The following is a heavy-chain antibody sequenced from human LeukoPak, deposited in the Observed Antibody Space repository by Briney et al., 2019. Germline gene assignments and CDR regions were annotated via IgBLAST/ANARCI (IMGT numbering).Heavy chain of an antibody. CDR3: ARGSSTWYYFDY. Sequence: GGSLRLSCAASGFTFSSYGMHWVRQAPGKGLEWVAVISYDGSNKYYADSVKGRFTISRDNSKNTLYLQMNSLRAEDTAVYYCARGSSTWYYFDYWGQGTLVTVSS. CDR1: GFTFSSYG. J-gene: IGHJ4*02. D-gene: IGHD6-13*01. CDR2: ISYDGSNK. V-gene: IGHV3-30*03.